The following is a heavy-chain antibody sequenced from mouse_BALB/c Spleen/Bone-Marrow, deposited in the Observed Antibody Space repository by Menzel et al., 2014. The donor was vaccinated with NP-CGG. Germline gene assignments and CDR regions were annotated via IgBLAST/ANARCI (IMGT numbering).Heavy chain of an antibody. CDR2: INPGSGGT. J-gene: IGHJ4*01. CDR1: GYAFTNYL. Sequence: VQGVESGAELVRPGTSVKVSCKASGYAFTNYLIEWVKQRPGQGLEWIGVINPGSGGTNYNEKFRGKATLTADKSSSTAYMQLSSLTSDDSAVYFCARELVRGMDYWGQGTSVTVSS. CDR3: ARELVRGMDY. V-gene: IGHV1-54*01. D-gene: IGHD1-1*01.